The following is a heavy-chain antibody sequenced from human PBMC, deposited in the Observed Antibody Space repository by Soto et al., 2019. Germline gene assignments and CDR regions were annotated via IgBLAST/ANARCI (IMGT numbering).Heavy chain of an antibody. D-gene: IGHD2-15*01. CDR2: ISAYKGNT. CDR3: XXXXXXXXXAATRDYYYYYGMDV. J-gene: IGHJ6*02. CDR1: GYTFTSYG. Sequence: QVQLVQSGAEVKKPGASVKVSCKASGYTFTSYGISWVRQAPGQGLEWMGWISAYKGNTNYAQKLQGRVTMTTNTSTTTDSMELRSXXXDAXXXXXXXXXXXXXXXAATRDYYYYYGMDVWGHGTTVTVSS. V-gene: IGHV1-18*01.